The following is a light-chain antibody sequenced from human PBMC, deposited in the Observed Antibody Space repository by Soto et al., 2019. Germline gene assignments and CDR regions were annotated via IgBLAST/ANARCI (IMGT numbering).Light chain of an antibody. V-gene: IGLV1-51*01. CDR2: DNN. CDR3: GTWDSSLSAV. J-gene: IGLJ2*01. CDR1: SSNIGNNY. Sequence: QSVLTQPPSVSAAPGQKVTISCSGSSSNIGNNYVSWYQQLPGTAPKLLIYDNNKRPSGISDRFSGSNSGTSATLGITGLQTGDEADYYCGTWDSSLSAVFGGGTQLTVL.